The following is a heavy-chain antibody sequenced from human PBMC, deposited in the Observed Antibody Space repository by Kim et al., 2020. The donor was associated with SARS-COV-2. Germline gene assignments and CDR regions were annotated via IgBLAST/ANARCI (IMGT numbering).Heavy chain of an antibody. CDR1: GFTFSSYG. J-gene: IGHJ4*02. Sequence: GGSLRLSCAASGFTFSSYGMHWVRQAPGKGLEWVAVISYDGSNKYYADSVKGRFTISRDNSKNTLYLQMNSLRAEDTAVYYCAKQRITIFGVVHPCDYWGQGTLVTVSS. D-gene: IGHD3-3*01. V-gene: IGHV3-30*18. CDR3: AKQRITIFGVVHPCDY. CDR2: ISYDGSNK.